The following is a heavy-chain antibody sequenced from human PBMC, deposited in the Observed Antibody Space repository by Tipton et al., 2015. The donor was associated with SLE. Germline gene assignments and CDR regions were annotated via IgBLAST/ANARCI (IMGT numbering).Heavy chain of an antibody. D-gene: IGHD3/OR15-3a*01. Sequence: TLSLTCTVSSGSIRSVSHYWSWIRQPAGKGLEWIGDMYTSGSTDYNPSLQNRVTISVDMSKNQFSRKLSSVTAADAAVYYCARGDWVTTSYWFDFWGHGTLVTVSS. CDR3: ARGDWVTTSYWFDF. J-gene: IGHJ5*01. CDR2: MYTSGST. V-gene: IGHV4-61*09. CDR1: SGSIRSVSHY.